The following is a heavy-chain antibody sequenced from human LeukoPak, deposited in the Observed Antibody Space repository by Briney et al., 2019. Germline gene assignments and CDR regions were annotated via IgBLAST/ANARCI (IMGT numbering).Heavy chain of an antibody. CDR3: ASQLRAMAYFDWLLYEDYYYGMDV. Sequence: GGSLRLSCAASGFTFSSYSMNWVRQAPGKGLEWVSSISSSSSYIYYADSVKGRFTISRDNAKNSLYLQMNSLKAEDTAVYYCASQLRAMAYFDWLLYEDYYYGMDVWGQGTTVTVSS. CDR2: ISSSSSYI. D-gene: IGHD3-9*01. CDR1: GFTFSSYS. J-gene: IGHJ6*02. V-gene: IGHV3-21*01.